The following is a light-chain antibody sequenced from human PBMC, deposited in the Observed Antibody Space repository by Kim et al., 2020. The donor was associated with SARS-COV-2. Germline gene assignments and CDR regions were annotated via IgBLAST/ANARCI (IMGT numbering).Light chain of an antibody. CDR1: QSVSSY. CDR2: DAS. V-gene: IGKV3-11*01. CDR3: QQRSNWLFT. J-gene: IGKJ3*01. Sequence: LSPGERATLACRASQSVSSYLAWYHQKPGQAPRLLIYDASNRATGIPARFSGSGSGTDFTLTISSLEPEDFAVYYCQQRSNWLFTFGPGTKVDIK.